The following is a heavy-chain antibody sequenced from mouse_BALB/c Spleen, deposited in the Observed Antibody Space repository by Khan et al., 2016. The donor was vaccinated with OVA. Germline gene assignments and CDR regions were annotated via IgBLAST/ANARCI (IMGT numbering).Heavy chain of an antibody. V-gene: IGHV5-9*02. J-gene: IGHJ3*01. D-gene: IGHD2-10*01. CDR2: ISGTGIYT. Sequence: EVQLVESGGGLVKPGGSLKLSCAPSGFAFSSYDMSWVRQTPEKRLEWVATISGTGIYTYYPDSVKGRFTISRDNARNTLYLQMSSLRSADTALYYGARPAYDGNPWFTYWGQGTLVTVSA. CDR3: ARPAYDGNPWFTY. CDR1: GFAFSSYD.